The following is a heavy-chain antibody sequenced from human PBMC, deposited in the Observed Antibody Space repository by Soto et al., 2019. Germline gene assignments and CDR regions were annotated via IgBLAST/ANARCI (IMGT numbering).Heavy chain of an antibody. J-gene: IGHJ4*02. D-gene: IGHD3-10*01. V-gene: IGHV1-69*08. CDR2: IIPILGIA. Sequence: QVQLVQSGAEVKKPGSSVKVSCKASGGTFSSYTISWVRQAPGQGLEWMGRIIPILGIANYAQKFQGRVTITADKSTSTADMELSSLRSEDTAVYYCARDPVSTMVRGVIGDYWGQGTLVTVSS. CDR1: GGTFSSYT. CDR3: ARDPVSTMVRGVIGDY.